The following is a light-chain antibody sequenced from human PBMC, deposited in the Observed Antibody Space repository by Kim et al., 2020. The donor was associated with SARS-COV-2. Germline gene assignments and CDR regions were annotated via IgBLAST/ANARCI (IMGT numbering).Light chain of an antibody. J-gene: IGKJ1*01. CDR3: QQYYS. CDR2: WAS. Sequence: LGERATMNCRSSQSILYSADNKNYLAWYQQKPGQPPKLLIYWASTRNSGVPDRFTGSGSGTHFTLTINSLQAEDVAVYYCQQYYSFGQGTKVDIK. CDR1: QSILYSADNKNY. V-gene: IGKV4-1*01.